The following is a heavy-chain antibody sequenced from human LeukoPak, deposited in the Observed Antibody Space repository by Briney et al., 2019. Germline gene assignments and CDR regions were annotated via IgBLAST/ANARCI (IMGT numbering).Heavy chain of an antibody. CDR2: IYSGST. D-gene: IGHD4-17*01. V-gene: IGHV4-39*07. Sequence: SETLSLTCTVSGGSINNSPYYWGWIRQPPGKGLEWIGTIYSGSTYYNPSLNSRVTISVDTSKNHFSLKLSSVTAADTAVYYCARDDPRRYYFDYWGQGTLVTVSS. J-gene: IGHJ4*02. CDR3: ARDDPRRYYFDY. CDR1: GGSINNSPYY.